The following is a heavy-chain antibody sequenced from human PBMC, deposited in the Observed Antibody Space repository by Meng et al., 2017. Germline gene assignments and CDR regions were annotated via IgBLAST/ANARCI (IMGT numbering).Heavy chain of an antibody. CDR1: GGSFSGYY. V-gene: IGHV4-34*01. CDR2: INHSGST. Sequence: QGQLQQWWTGLLNPSGTLSLTGAVYGGSFSGYYWSWIRQPPGKGLEWIGEINHSGSTNYNPSLKSRVTISVDTSKNQFSLKLSSVTAADTAVYYCARVIYDYVWGSYRFDYWGQGTLVTVSS. D-gene: IGHD3-16*02. J-gene: IGHJ4*02. CDR3: ARVIYDYVWGSYRFDY.